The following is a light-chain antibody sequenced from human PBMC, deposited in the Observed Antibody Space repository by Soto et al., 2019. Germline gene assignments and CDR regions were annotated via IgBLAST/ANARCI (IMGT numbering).Light chain of an antibody. CDR1: QSVSIN. Sequence: EIVMTQSPATLSVSPGERATLSCRASQSVSINLAWYQQKPGQAPRLLIYGASTRATGIPARFSGSGSGTEFTLTISSLQSEDFAVYYCQPYSNWPPWTFGQGTKVEIK. J-gene: IGKJ1*01. CDR2: GAS. V-gene: IGKV3-15*01. CDR3: QPYSNWPPWT.